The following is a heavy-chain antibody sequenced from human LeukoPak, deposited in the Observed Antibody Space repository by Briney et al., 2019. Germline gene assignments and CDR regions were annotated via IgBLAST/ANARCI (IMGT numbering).Heavy chain of an antibody. V-gene: IGHV4-4*07. D-gene: IGHD4-17*01. Sequence: SETLSLTCTVSGGYIGSYYWSWIRQPAGKGLDWIGRIYTSENTDYNPSLKSRVTMSVDMSTSQFSLRLTSVTAADTAVYYCAREGDYGDYSKSFYYMDVWGKGTTVTVSS. J-gene: IGHJ6*03. CDR1: GGYIGSYY. CDR2: IYTSENT. CDR3: AREGDYGDYSKSFYYMDV.